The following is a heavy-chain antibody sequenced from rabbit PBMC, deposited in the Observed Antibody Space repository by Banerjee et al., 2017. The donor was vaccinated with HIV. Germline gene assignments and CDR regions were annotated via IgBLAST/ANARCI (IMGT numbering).Heavy chain of an antibody. CDR3: ARTSGGSAWDL. D-gene: IGHD6-1*01. CDR1: GLDFTTNYW. Sequence: QEQLEESGGDLVKPEGSLTLTCTASGLDFTTNYWMCWVRQAPGKGLEWIGCIATGSGGTWYASWAKGRFTTSKTSSTTVTLQMTSLTAADTATYFCARTSGGSAWDLWGPGTLVTVS. CDR2: IATGSGGT. V-gene: IGHV1S45*01. J-gene: IGHJ4*01.